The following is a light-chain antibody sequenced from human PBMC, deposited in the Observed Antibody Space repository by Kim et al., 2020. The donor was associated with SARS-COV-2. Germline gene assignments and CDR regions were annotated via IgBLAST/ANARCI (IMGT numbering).Light chain of an antibody. Sequence: PGERAALSCNSSQNVGTKLAWYQQKPGQAPRLLIYDASTRASGIPDRFFGSGSGTEFTLIIGRLQSEDFALYYCQQYHNWPPITFGQGTRLEIK. CDR2: DAS. CDR3: QQYHNWPPIT. J-gene: IGKJ5*01. CDR1: QNVGTK. V-gene: IGKV3-15*01.